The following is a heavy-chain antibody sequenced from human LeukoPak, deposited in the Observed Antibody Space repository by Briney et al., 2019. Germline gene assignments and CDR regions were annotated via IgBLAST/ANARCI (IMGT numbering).Heavy chain of an antibody. CDR2: ISGSGVST. Sequence: ETLSLTCAVYGGSFSGYYWSWIRQPPGKGLEWVSAISGSGVSTYYADSVKGRFTISRDNSKNTLYMQMNSLRAEDTAVYYCARKYGSGSYSPPDYWGQGTLVTVSS. CDR3: ARKYGSGSYSPPDY. D-gene: IGHD3-10*01. V-gene: IGHV3-23*01. J-gene: IGHJ4*02. CDR1: GGSFSGYY.